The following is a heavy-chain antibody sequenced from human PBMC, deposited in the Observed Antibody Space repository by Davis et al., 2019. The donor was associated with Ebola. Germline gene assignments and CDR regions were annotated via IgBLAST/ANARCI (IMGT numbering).Heavy chain of an antibody. J-gene: IGHJ4*02. Sequence: PGGSLRLSCAASGFTFSSYGMHWVRQAPDKGLEWVAIISYDGSNKYYSDSVKGRFTISRDNSKNTLYLQMNSLRAEDTAVYYCATDGGTTVTTLGDYWGQGTLVTVSS. CDR2: ISYDGSNK. D-gene: IGHD4-17*01. CDR1: GFTFSSYG. CDR3: ATDGGTTVTTLGDY. V-gene: IGHV3-30*03.